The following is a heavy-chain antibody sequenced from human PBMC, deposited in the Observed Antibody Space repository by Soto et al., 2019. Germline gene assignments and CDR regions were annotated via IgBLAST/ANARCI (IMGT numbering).Heavy chain of an antibody. CDR1: GYSFSTSW. V-gene: IGHV5-51*01. CDR3: ATRAEYYDFWSGHYGA. CDR2: IYPSDSDT. D-gene: IGHD3-3*01. J-gene: IGHJ5*02. Sequence: GESLKISCNGSGYSFSTSWIGWVRQMSGKGLEWMGTIYPSDSDTRYSPSFQGQVIISADKSTSTAYLQWRSLKASDTAMYYCATRAEYYDFWSGHYGAWGQGTLVTVSS.